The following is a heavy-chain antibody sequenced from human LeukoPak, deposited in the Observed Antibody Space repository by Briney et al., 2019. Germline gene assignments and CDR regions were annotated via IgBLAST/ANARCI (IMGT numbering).Heavy chain of an antibody. J-gene: IGHJ3*02. Sequence: SSVKVSCKASGGTFSSYAISWVRQAPGQGLEWMGRIIPIFGTANYAQKFQGRVTITTDESTSTAYMELSSLRSEDTAVYYCANDYYDSSGYSDAPDIWGQGTMVTVSS. CDR1: GGTFSSYA. CDR3: ANDYYDSSGYSDAPDI. V-gene: IGHV1-69*05. D-gene: IGHD3-22*01. CDR2: IIPIFGTA.